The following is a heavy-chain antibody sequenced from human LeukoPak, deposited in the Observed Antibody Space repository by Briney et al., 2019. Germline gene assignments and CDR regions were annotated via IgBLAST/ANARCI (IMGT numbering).Heavy chain of an antibody. CDR2: IYTSGST. V-gene: IGHV4-4*07. CDR1: GGSISSYY. D-gene: IGHD6-13*01. J-gene: IGHJ5*02. CDR3: ARRAAGRNWFDP. Sequence: SETLSLTCTVSGGSISSYYWSWIRQPAGKGLEWIGRIYTSGSTNYNPSLKSRVTMSVDTSKNQFSLMLTSVTASDTAVYYCARRAAGRNWFDPWGQGTLVTVSS.